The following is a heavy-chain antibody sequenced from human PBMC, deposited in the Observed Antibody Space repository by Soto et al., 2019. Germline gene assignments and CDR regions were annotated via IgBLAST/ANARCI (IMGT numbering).Heavy chain of an antibody. V-gene: IGHV4-30-2*01. CDR1: GGSITRCCYS. CDR2: IYHSWST. D-gene: IGHD3-22*01. Sequence: SETRSSTCAVSGGSITRCCYSWSWIRQPPGKCLEWIGYIYHSWSTYYNPSLKSRVTISVDRSTKQSSLKLSSVTAADTGVYYCARGGDYDSSGYYGLYFAYWGQGTLVTVSS. J-gene: IGHJ4*02. CDR3: ARGGDYDSSGYYGLYFAY.